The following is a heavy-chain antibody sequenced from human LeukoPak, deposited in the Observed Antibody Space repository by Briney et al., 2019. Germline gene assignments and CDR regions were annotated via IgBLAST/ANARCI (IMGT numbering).Heavy chain of an antibody. D-gene: IGHD3-22*01. J-gene: IGHJ4*02. Sequence: PGGSLRLSCAASGFTFSSYSMNWVRQAPGKGLEWVSYISSSSSTIYYADSVKGRFTISRDNAKNSLYLQMNSLRAEDTAVYYCASLTYYYDSSGDYRGQGTLVTVSS. CDR2: ISSSSSTI. CDR3: ASLTYYYDSSGDY. CDR1: GFTFSSYS. V-gene: IGHV3-48*04.